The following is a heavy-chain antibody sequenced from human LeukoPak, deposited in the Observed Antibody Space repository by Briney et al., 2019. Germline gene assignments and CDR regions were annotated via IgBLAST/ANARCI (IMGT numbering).Heavy chain of an antibody. J-gene: IGHJ4*02. D-gene: IGHD2-2*01. CDR1: GFTLSSYS. CDR3: ARLVLVVVPAANAHFDY. V-gene: IGHV3-48*04. Sequence: GGSLRLSCAASGFTLSSYSMNWVRQAPGKGLEWISFIDSSSRTIFYAESVKGRFTISRDNAKNSLFLQMNSLRAEDTAVYYCARLVLVVVPAANAHFDYWGQGTLVTVSS. CDR2: IDSSSRTI.